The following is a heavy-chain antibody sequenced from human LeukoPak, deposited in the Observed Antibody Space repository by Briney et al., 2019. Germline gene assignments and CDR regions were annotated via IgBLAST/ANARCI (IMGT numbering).Heavy chain of an antibody. V-gene: IGHV3-7*01. D-gene: IGHD3-22*01. CDR3: ARDSRFTMRDY. CDR2: IKQDGSDK. CDR1: GFIFSSYW. J-gene: IGHJ4*02. Sequence: GGTLRLSCAASGFIFSSYWMSWVRQAPGKGLEWVANIKQDGSDKSYVDSVKGRFTISRDNAKNSLYLQMNSLRAEDTAVYYCARDSRFTMRDYWGQGTLVTVSS.